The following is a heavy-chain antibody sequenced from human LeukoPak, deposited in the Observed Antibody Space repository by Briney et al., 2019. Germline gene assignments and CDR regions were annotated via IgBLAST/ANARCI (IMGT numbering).Heavy chain of an antibody. CDR1: GYSFTGYF. J-gene: IGHJ3*02. CDR3: AREVPPDSSGYSPDALDI. V-gene: IGHV1-2*02. D-gene: IGHD3-22*01. Sequence: ASVKVSCKASGYSFTGYFIHWVRQAPGQGPEWRGWINPNGGDTNYAQNFPGRVIMTRDTSISTAYMDLSMLRSDDTAFYYCAREVPPDSSGYSPDALDIWGQGTMVIVSS. CDR2: INPNGGDT.